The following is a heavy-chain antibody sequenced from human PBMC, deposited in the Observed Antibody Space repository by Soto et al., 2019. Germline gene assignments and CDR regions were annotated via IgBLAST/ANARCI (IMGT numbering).Heavy chain of an antibody. CDR1: GYTFTSYG. Sequence: QVQLVQSGAEVKKPGASVKVSCKASGYTFTSYGISWVRQAPGQGLEWMGWISAYNGNTNYAQKLQGRVTMTTDTSTSTAYMELRSLRSDATAVYYCAGVRRGIAVAGKPSSFDYWGQGTLVTVSS. CDR2: ISAYNGNT. D-gene: IGHD6-19*01. J-gene: IGHJ4*02. V-gene: IGHV1-18*01. CDR3: AGVRRGIAVAGKPSSFDY.